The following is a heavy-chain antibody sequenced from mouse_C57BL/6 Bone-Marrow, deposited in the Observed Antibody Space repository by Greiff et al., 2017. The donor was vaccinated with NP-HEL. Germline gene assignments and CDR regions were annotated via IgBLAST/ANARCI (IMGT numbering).Heavy chain of an antibody. J-gene: IGHJ3*01. V-gene: IGHV1-50*01. D-gene: IGHD1-1*01. CDR2: IDPSDSYT. CDR3: ARFRYYGSSPAWFAY. Sequence: QVQLQQPGAELVKPGASVKLSCKASGYTFTSYWMQWVKQRPGQGLEWIGEIDPSDSYTNYNQKFKGKATLTVDTSSSTAYMQLSSLTSEDSAVYYCARFRYYGSSPAWFAYWGQGTLVTVSA. CDR1: GYTFTSYW.